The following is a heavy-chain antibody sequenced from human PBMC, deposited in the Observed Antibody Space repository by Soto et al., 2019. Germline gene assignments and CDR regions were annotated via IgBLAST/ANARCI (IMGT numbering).Heavy chain of an antibody. CDR2: ISYDGSNK. Sequence: QVQLVESGGGVVQPGRSLRLSCAASGFTFSSYAMHWVRQAPGKGLEWVAVISYDGSNKYYADSVKGRFTISRDNSKNTRYLQMNGLRAEDTAVYYCASQSMDVWGQGTTVTVSS. CDR3: ASQSMDV. J-gene: IGHJ6*02. CDR1: GFTFSSYA. V-gene: IGHV3-30-3*01.